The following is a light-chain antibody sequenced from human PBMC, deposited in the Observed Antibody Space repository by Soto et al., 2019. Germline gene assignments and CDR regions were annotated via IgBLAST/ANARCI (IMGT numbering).Light chain of an antibody. CDR3: KQYDNSPRT. J-gene: IGKJ1*01. CDR1: QSVSSSY. Sequence: EIVLTHSPGTLSLSPGERATLSCRASQSVSSSYLAWYQQKPGQAPRLLIYGASSRATGIPDRFSGSGSGTDFTLTISRLEPEDFAVYYCKQYDNSPRTFGQGT. V-gene: IGKV3-20*01. CDR2: GAS.